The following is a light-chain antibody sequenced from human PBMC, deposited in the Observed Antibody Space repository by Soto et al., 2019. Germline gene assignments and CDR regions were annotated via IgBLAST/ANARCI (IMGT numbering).Light chain of an antibody. CDR1: QSISSY. CDR2: AAS. Sequence: GDRVTITCRASQSISSYLNWYQQKPGKAPKLPIYAASSLQSGVPSRFSGSGSGTDFTLTISSLQPEDFATHYCQQSYSTPLWTFGQGTKVDIK. V-gene: IGKV1-39*01. CDR3: QQSYSTPLWT. J-gene: IGKJ1*01.